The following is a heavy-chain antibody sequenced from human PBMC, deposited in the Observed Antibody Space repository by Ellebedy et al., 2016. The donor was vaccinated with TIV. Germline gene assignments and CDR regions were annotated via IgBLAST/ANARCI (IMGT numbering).Heavy chain of an antibody. CDR1: GFTFSSYS. CDR2: ISSSGNTI. Sequence: GESLKISCAASGFTFSSYSMNWVRQAPGKGLEWISYISSSGNTIYYADSVQGRFTISRDNSKNTLYLQMNSLRVEDTAVYYCAKAVLGSCRGAICYPFDHWGQGSLVTVSS. D-gene: IGHD2-15*01. J-gene: IGHJ4*02. CDR3: AKAVLGSCRGAICYPFDH. V-gene: IGHV3-48*01.